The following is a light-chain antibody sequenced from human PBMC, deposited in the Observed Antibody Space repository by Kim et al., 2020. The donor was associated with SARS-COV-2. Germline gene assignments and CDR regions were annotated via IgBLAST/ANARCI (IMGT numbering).Light chain of an antibody. J-gene: IGLJ1*01. Sequence: SIINSGTGTSSDVGAYNYVSWYQQHPGKVPKLMIYEVSNLPSGVSNRFYGSKSGNTASLTISGLQAEDEADYYCTSYTSSSTLPYAFGTGTKVTVL. V-gene: IGLV2-14*01. CDR2: EVS. CDR1: SSDVGAYNY. CDR3: TSYTSSSTLPYA.